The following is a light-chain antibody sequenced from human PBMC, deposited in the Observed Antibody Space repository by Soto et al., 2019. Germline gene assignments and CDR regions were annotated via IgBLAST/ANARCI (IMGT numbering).Light chain of an antibody. J-gene: IGLJ1*01. CDR3: CYYKGNQNYV. Sequence: QSALTQPPSASGSPGQSVAISCTGTSSDVGGYNYVSWYQQHPGKPPKLMIYEVTKRPSGVPDRFSGSKSGNTASLTVSGLKPEDGADYNSCYYKGNQNYVSETGTKLTV. CDR1: SSDVGGYNY. V-gene: IGLV2-8*01. CDR2: EVT.